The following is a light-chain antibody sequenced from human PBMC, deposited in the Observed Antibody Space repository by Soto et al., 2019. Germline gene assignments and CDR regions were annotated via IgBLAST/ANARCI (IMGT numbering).Light chain of an antibody. J-gene: IGLJ1*01. CDR3: CSYAGSYTYV. CDR1: SSDVGDYNF. V-gene: IGLV2-11*01. CDR2: DVT. Sequence: QSALTQPRSVSGSPGQSVTISCTGTSSDVGDYNFVSWYQQQPGKAPKLVIYDVTKRPSGVPDRFSASKSGNTASLTISGVQADDEDDYYCCSYAGSYTYVFGTGTKLTVL.